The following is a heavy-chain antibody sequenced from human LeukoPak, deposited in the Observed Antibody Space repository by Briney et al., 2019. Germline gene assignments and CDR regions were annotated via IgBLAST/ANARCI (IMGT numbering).Heavy chain of an antibody. V-gene: IGHV4-39*01. J-gene: IGHJ3*02. Sequence: SETLSLTCTVSGGSVSNSNYCWGWIRRPPGKQLEWIGSIDYSGSPLYNPSLKSRVTISVDTSKNQFSLKLSSVTAADTAVYYCARPLDCNYGGTAFDIWGQGTMVTVSS. CDR3: ARPLDCNYGGTAFDI. CDR1: GGSVSNSNYC. D-gene: IGHD4-23*01. CDR2: IDYSGSP.